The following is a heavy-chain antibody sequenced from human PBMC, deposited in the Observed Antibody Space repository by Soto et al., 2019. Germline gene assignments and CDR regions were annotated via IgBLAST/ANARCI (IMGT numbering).Heavy chain of an antibody. CDR1: GFTFRSYT. V-gene: IGHV3-11*01. CDR2: ISSSGSII. J-gene: IGHJ4*02. D-gene: IGHD3-22*01. Sequence: PGGSLRLSCVASGFTFRSYTMSWIRQAPGKGLEWVSYISSSGSIIYYADSVKGRFTISRDNAKNLLYLQMNTLRAEDTAVYYCARDQGYYDSSGYFDFWGQGTLVTVSS. CDR3: ARDQGYYDSSGYFDF.